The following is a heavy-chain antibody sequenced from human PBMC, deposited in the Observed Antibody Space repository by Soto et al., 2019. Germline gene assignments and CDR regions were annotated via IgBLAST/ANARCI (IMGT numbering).Heavy chain of an antibody. V-gene: IGHV3-9*01. CDR2: ISWNSVSI. CDR3: AKDMENGYNPYYYYGMDV. J-gene: IGHJ6*02. CDR1: GFNFNDYG. Sequence: GGSLRLSCAASGFNFNDYGMHWVRQAPGKGLEWVSSISWNSVSIGYADTVKGRFTISRDNAKNSLYLQMNSLRAEDTALYYCAKDMENGYNPYYYYGMDVWGQGTTVTVSS. D-gene: IGHD3-10*01.